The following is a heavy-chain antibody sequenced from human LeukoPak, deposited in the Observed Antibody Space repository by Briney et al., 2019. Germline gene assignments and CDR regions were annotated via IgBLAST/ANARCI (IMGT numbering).Heavy chain of an antibody. CDR2: ISGSGVNT. D-gene: IGHD4-23*01. CDR1: GFTFSSYV. J-gene: IGHJ4*02. Sequence: GSLRLSCAGSGFTFSSYVMSWVRQAPGKGLEWVSVISGSGVNTDYADSVKGRFTISRDNSKNTLYLQMNSLRAEDTAVYYCARGRPVVTEPYYFDYWGQGTLVTVSS. CDR3: ARGRPVVTEPYYFDY. V-gene: IGHV3-23*01.